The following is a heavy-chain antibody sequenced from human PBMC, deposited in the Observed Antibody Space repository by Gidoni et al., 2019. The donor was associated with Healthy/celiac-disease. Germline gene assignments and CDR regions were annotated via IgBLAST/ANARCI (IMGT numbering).Heavy chain of an antibody. D-gene: IGHD4-17*01. Sequence: EVQLVESGGGLVQPGGSLRLCCAASGRTVSSNYMSWVRQAPGKGLEWVSVIYSGGSTYYADSVKGRFTISRDNSKNTLYLQMNSLRAEDTAVYYCARDNFEDDYGDSHNWFDPWGQGTLVTVSS. CDR3: ARDNFEDDYGDSHNWFDP. CDR1: GRTVSSNY. J-gene: IGHJ5*02. CDR2: IYSGGST. V-gene: IGHV3-66*01.